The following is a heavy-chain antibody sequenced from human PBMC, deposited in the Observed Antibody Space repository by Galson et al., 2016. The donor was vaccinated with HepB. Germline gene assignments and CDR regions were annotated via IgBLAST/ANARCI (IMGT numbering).Heavy chain of an antibody. CDR3: ASRSGSYYLRC. J-gene: IGHJ4*02. CDR1: GLSVKI. CDR2: VYSDGIT. D-gene: IGHD1-26*01. V-gene: IGHV3-53*01. Sequence: SLRLSCAAPGLSVKIMNWVRQTPGKGLEWVSVVYSDGITYYADSVKGRFTISSDSSKNTLYLKMNSLRAEDSAVYYCASRSGSYYLRCWGQGTVVTVSS.